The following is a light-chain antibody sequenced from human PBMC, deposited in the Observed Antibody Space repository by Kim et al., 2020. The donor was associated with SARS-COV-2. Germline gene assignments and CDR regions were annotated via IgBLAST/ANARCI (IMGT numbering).Light chain of an antibody. CDR3: QQYGSSPYT. CDR1: QSVASNY. V-gene: IGKV3-20*01. Sequence: LSPGETATLSCRASQSVASNYLAWFQQKPGQAPRLLIYVASSRATGIPDRFSGSGSGTDFTLTISRLEPEDFAVYYCQQYGSSPYTFGQGTKLEI. CDR2: VAS. J-gene: IGKJ2*01.